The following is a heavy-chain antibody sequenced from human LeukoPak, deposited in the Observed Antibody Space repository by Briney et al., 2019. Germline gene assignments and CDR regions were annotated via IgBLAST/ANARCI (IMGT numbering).Heavy chain of an antibody. CDR3: ARYSSSWEDFDY. Sequence: KPGGSLRLSCAASGFTFSDYYMSWIRQAPGKGLEWVSYISSSSSYTNYADSVKGRFTISRDNAKNSLYLQMNSLRAEDTAVYYCARYSSSWEDFDYWGQGTLVTVPS. D-gene: IGHD6-13*01. CDR1: GFTFSDYY. V-gene: IGHV3-11*03. J-gene: IGHJ4*02. CDR2: ISSSSSYT.